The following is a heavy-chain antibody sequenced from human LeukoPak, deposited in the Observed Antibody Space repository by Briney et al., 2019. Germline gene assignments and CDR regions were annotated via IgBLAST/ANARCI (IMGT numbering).Heavy chain of an antibody. V-gene: IGHV3-48*03. J-gene: IGHJ3*01. CDR2: ISNSGSII. CDR1: GFTFRSCE. Sequence: PGGALRLSRAASGFTFRSCELSWVRQTPAKGREWVSYISNSGSIIYYADSVKGRFTISRDSDENSLYLQMSSLRAEDTAVYYCARHDYHSNSDAFDVWGQGTMVTVSS. D-gene: IGHD4-23*01. CDR3: ARHDYHSNSDAFDV.